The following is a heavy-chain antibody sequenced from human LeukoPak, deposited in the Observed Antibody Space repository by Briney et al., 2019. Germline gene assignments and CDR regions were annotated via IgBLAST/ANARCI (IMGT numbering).Heavy chain of an antibody. J-gene: IGHJ6*03. V-gene: IGHV4-30-4*08. D-gene: IGHD1-20*01. CDR1: GGSISSGAYY. CDR2: IYYSGST. CDR3: ARGYNWASPTRNFYYMDV. Sequence: PSETLSLTCTVSGGSISSGAYYWSWIRQPPGKGLEWIGYIYYSGSTSYTPSLKSRITISVDTSKNQFSLKVSSVTAADTAVYYCARGYNWASPTRNFYYMDVWGKGTTVTVSS.